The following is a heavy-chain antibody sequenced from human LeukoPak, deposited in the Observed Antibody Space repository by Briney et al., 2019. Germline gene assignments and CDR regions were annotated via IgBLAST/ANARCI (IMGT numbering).Heavy chain of an antibody. CDR1: GGSFSGYY. CDR3: ARGRGIAEVGIRY. V-gene: IGHV4-34*01. CDR2: IIHSGST. D-gene: IGHD6-13*01. J-gene: IGHJ4*02. Sequence: SETLSLTCAVYGGSFSGYYWSWIRQPPKKGLEWIAEIIHSGSTNYNPSLKSRVTISLDMSKNQFSLNVISVTAADTAVYYCARGRGIAEVGIRYWGQGTLVTVSS.